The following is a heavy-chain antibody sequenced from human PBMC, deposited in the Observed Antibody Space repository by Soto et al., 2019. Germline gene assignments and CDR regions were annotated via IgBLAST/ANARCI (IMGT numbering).Heavy chain of an antibody. CDR3: GRDLGYCNSSGCFRNWFDP. CDR2: ISTYDDKT. CDR1: GYSFRTHG. D-gene: IGHD2-15*01. J-gene: IGHJ5*02. V-gene: IGHV1-18*01. Sequence: QVQLVQSGAEVKTPGASVKVSCRASGYSFRTHGISWVRQAPGQGLEWMGWISTYDDKTNFPQKFQGRITMTTDTSTSKAYMELRSLRSDDKAVYFWGRDLGYCNSSGCFRNWFDPWGQGTLVTVSS.